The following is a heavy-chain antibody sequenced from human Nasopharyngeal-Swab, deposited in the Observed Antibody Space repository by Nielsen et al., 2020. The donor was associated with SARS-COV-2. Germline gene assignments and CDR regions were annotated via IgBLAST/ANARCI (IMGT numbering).Heavy chain of an antibody. CDR2: IYYSGST. V-gene: IGHV4-59*01. Sequence: WIRQPTGKGLEWIGYIYYSGSTNYNPSLKSRVNISVDRSKTQFYLKLNSVTAADTAVYFCARDPGTLYYYYYMDVWGKGTTVTVSS. CDR3: ARDPGTLYYYYYMDV. J-gene: IGHJ6*03.